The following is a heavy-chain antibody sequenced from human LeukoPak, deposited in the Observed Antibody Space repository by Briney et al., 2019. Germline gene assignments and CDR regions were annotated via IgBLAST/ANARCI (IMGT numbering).Heavy chain of an antibody. Sequence: SETLSLTWTVSGGSISSYYWSWIRQPPGKGLEWIGYIYYSGSTNYNPSLKSRVTMSVDTSKNQFSLKLSSVTAADTAVYYCATGKNWFDPWGQGTLVTVSS. D-gene: IGHD1-26*01. CDR3: ATGKNWFDP. CDR1: GGSISSYY. CDR2: IYYSGST. V-gene: IGHV4-59*01. J-gene: IGHJ5*02.